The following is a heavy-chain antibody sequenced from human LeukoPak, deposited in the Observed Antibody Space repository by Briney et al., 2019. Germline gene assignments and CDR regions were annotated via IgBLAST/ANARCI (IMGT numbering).Heavy chain of an antibody. D-gene: IGHD3-10*01. CDR2: IIPILGIA. J-gene: IGHJ5*02. CDR1: GGTFSSYD. V-gene: IGHV1-69*10. Sequence: SVTLSCTSSGGTFSSYDISWVRQAPGQGHGWKGVIIPILGIANYAQKFQGRVTISTDNSKNTAYMQLSSLRSEDTAVYYCATSSSGSAWFDPWGQGTLVTVSS. CDR3: ATSSSGSAWFDP.